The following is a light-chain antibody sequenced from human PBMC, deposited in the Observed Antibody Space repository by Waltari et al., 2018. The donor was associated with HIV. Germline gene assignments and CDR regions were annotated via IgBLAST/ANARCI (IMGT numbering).Light chain of an antibody. Sequence: QSELTQPPSVSAAPGQRVTISCTGSSSNIGAGSDVHWYQQVPGRAPKVGIYGNSNRPSGVPDRFSGSKSGSPASLVITGLQSEDEADYYCQSYDSNLSGLFGGGTKVTVL. CDR3: QSYDSNLSGL. V-gene: IGLV1-40*01. CDR1: SSNIGAGSD. J-gene: IGLJ2*01. CDR2: GNS.